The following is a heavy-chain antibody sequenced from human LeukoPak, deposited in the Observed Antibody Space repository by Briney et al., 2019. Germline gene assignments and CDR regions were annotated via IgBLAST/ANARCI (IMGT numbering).Heavy chain of an antibody. J-gene: IGHJ4*02. CDR1: GGTFSSYA. V-gene: IGHV1-69*06. D-gene: IGHD2-2*01. CDR2: IIPIFGTA. Sequence: ASVKVSCKASGGTFSSYAISWVRQAPGQGLEWMGGIIPIFGTANYAQKFQGRVTITADKSTSTAYMELSSLRSDDTAVYYCARRQPLAHFDYWGQGTLVTVSS. CDR3: ARRQPLAHFDY.